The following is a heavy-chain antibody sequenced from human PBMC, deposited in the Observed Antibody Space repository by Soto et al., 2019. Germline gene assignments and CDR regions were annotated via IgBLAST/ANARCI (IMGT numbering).Heavy chain of an antibody. J-gene: IGHJ6*03. CDR2: IYSGGST. Sequence: GGSLRLSCAASGFTVSSNYMSWVRQAPGKGLEWVSVIYSGGSTYYADSVKGRFTISRDNSKNTLYLQMNSLRAEDTAVYYCARARDYGDNYYYYYMDVWGKGTTVTVSS. CDR1: GFTVSSNY. CDR3: ARARDYGDNYYYYYMDV. V-gene: IGHV3-66*01. D-gene: IGHD4-17*01.